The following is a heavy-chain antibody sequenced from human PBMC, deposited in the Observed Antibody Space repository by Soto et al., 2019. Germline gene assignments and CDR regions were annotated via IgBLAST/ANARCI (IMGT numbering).Heavy chain of an antibody. CDR1: GASISSSNYY. Sequence: SETLSLTCTVSGASISSSNYYLGWIRQPPGRGLEWIGSIFYSGSTYYNPSLKSRVTISVDTSKNQFSLNLNSVTAADTAVYYCASPFMVRGDWFDPWGQGTLVTVSS. CDR3: ASPFMVRGDWFDP. V-gene: IGHV4-39*01. D-gene: IGHD3-10*01. CDR2: IFYSGST. J-gene: IGHJ5*02.